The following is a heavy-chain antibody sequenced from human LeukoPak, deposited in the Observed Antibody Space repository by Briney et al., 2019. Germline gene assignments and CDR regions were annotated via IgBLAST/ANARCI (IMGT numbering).Heavy chain of an antibody. D-gene: IGHD2-2*01. CDR2: IYYSGST. Sequence: SETLSLTCTVYGGSISSYYWSWIRQPPGKGLKWIGYIYYSGSTNYNPSLKSRVTISVDTSKNQFSLKLSSVTAADTAVYYCARGEAGYCSSTSCYASYFDYWGQGTLVTVSS. V-gene: IGHV4-59*01. CDR1: GGSISSYY. CDR3: ARGEAGYCSSTSCYASYFDY. J-gene: IGHJ4*02.